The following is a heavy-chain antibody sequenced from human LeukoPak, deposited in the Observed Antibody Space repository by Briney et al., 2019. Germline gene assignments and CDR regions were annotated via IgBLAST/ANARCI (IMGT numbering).Heavy chain of an antibody. D-gene: IGHD6-19*01. V-gene: IGHV3-48*03. CDR3: ATQTWLAYFDY. J-gene: IGHJ4*02. CDR1: GFSLTTYP. Sequence: GGSLRLSCAASGFSLTTYPMNWIRQVPGKGLEWVSHISSDGNTEYYADSVRVRFTMSRDNAKNSLDLHMNSLRVEDTAVYYCATQTWLAYFDYWGQGALVTVSS. CDR2: ISSDGNTE.